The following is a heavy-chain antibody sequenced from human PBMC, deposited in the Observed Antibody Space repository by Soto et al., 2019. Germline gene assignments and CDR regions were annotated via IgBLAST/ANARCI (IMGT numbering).Heavy chain of an antibody. CDR3: AQKGSGSRAIDY. CDR2: IYWDDSK. CDR1: GFSLSTSGVG. V-gene: IGHV2-5*02. J-gene: IGHJ4*02. D-gene: IGHD3-10*01. Sequence: QITLKESGPTLVKPTQTLTLTCTFSGFSLSTSGVGVGWIRQPPGKALEWIAVIYWDDSKTYSPSLKSRLTITTDTSRDQVVLTMTTMDPVDTATYYCAQKGSGSRAIDYWGQGALVTVSS.